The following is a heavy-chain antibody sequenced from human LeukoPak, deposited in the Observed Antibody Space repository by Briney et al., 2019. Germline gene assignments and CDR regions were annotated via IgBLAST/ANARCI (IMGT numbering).Heavy chain of an antibody. CDR1: GYTFSSYA. CDR2: INAGNGNT. V-gene: IGHV1-3*01. J-gene: IGHJ3*02. CDR3: ARGGPAGDFIVVAPTNNAFDI. D-gene: IGHD2-2*01. Sequence: GASVKVSCKASGYTFSSYAMHWVRQAPGQRLEWMGWINAGNGNTKYSQKFQGRVTMTRDTATRTVYMELSSLRSEDTAVYYCARGGPAGDFIVVAPTNNAFDIWGQGTMVTVSS.